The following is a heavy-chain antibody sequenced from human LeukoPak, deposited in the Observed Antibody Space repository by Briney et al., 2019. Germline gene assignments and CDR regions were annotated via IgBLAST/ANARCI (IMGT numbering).Heavy chain of an antibody. D-gene: IGHD3-10*01. CDR1: GFTFSSY. Sequence: PGGALRLSCAASGFTFSSYMNWVRQPPGQGLGRVSSISSTSSYISYADSVKGRFTLSRDNAKNELYLPMTSLRDEDTAVYYCARWGVDGGPSRSLDYWGQGTLVTVSS. CDR2: ISSTSSYI. J-gene: IGHJ4*02. CDR3: ARWGVDGGPSRSLDY. V-gene: IGHV3-21*01.